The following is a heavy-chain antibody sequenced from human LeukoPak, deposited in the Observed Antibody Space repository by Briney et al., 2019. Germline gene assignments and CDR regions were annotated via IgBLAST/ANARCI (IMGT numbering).Heavy chain of an antibody. CDR1: GFTFSSYE. Sequence: GGSLRLSCAASGFTFSSYELYWVRQAPGKGLEWISYISSSSTIIKYADSVRGRSTISRDDARESLYLQMSSLRADDTAIYYCGASRQYVGAFDIWGQGTLVTVSS. J-gene: IGHJ3*02. V-gene: IGHV3-48*03. D-gene: IGHD3-16*01. CDR3: GASRQYVGAFDI. CDR2: ISSSSTII.